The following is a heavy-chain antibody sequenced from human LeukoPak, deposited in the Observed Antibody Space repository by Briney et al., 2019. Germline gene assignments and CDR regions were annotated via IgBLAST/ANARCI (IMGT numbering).Heavy chain of an antibody. J-gene: IGHJ4*02. CDR1: GGSISSYY. V-gene: IGHV4-4*07. D-gene: IGHD3-3*01. CDR3: ARSPRGGAKRSEAFDY. CDR2: IYTSGST. Sequence: PSETLSLTCTVSGGSISSYYWSWIRQPAGKGLEWIGRIYTSGSTNYNPSLKSRVTISVDTSKNQFSLKLSSVTAADTAVYYCARSPRGGAKRSEAFDYWGQGTLVTVSS.